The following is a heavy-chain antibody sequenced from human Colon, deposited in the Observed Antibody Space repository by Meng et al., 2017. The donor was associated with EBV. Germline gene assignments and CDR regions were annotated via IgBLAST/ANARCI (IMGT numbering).Heavy chain of an antibody. CDR1: GLTFSTFW. CDR3: ARVGDYAYKD. J-gene: IGHJ1*01. V-gene: IGHV3-74*01. D-gene: IGHD4-17*01. CDR2: INGDGTST. Sequence: VHVGDSGGGLVQAGCVLGPSSACPGLTFSTFWIHWVRQGPGKGLVWVSRINGDGTSTSYADSVKGRFTISRDDAKNTLYLQMNSLRAEDTAVYYCARVGDYAYKDWGQGTLVTVSS.